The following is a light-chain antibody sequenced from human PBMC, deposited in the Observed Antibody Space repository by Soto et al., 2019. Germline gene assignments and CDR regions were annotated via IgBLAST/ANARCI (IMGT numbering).Light chain of an antibody. Sequence: EIVLTQSPGTLSLSPGERATLSFRASQSVSSNYLAWYQQKPGQAPRLLIYGASTRATGIPARFSGSGSGTEFTLTISSLQSEDFAVYYCQQSNNWPDTFGGGTKVDI. CDR2: GAS. CDR3: QQSNNWPDT. CDR1: QSVSSN. J-gene: IGKJ4*01. V-gene: IGKV3-15*01.